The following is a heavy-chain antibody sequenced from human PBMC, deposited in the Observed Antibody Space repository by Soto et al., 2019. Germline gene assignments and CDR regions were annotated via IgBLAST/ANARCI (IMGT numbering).Heavy chain of an antibody. CDR1: GFSLSTGGVG. CDR2: IYLDDDK. CDR3: AHSRCGGDCLRSYSSHYYYGMDV. D-gene: IGHD2-21*02. J-gene: IGHJ6*02. Sequence: QITLKESGPTLVKPTQTLTLTCTFSGFSLSTGGVGVGWIRQPPGKALEWLALIYLDDDKRYSPTLKSRRTFTKDTSKTQVVLTMPTMDPVDTATYYCAHSRCGGDCLRSYSSHYYYGMDVWGQGTTVTVSS. V-gene: IGHV2-5*02.